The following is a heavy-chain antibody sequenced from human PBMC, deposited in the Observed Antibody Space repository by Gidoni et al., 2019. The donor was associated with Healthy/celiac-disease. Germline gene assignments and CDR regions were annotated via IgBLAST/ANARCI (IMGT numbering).Heavy chain of an antibody. CDR2: IYYSGST. Sequence: QVQLQESGPGLVKPSETLSLTCTVSGGSISSYYWSWIRQPPGKGLEWIGYIYYSGSTNYNPSLKSRVTISVDTSKNQFSLKLSSVTAADTAVYYCARRVEDTRGEGNWFDPWGQGTLVTVSS. D-gene: IGHD2-15*01. CDR3: ARRVEDTRGEGNWFDP. J-gene: IGHJ5*02. CDR1: GGSISSYY. V-gene: IGHV4-59*08.